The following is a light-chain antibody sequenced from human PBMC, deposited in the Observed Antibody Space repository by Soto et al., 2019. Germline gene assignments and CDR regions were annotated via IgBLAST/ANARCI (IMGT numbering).Light chain of an antibody. J-gene: IGKJ1*01. CDR2: DVS. CDR1: QSISNG. CDR3: QQYNSDSPWT. V-gene: IGKV1-5*01. Sequence: DIHMTQSPSTLSASVGDRVTITCRASQSISNGWAWYQQKPGKAPKLLIYDVSNLESGVPSRFSGSGSGTAFTLTFSGLQHDDYATYYCQQYNSDSPWTFGQGTKVEMK.